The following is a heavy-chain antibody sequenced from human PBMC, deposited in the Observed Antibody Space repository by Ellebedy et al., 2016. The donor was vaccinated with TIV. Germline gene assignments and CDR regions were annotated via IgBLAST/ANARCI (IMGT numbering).Heavy chain of an antibody. D-gene: IGHD2-2*01. CDR1: GVSIRSSNW. CDR3: ARGAYCSSTSCYYYFDY. Sequence: SETLSLTXAVSGVSIRSSNWWSCVRQPPGKGLEWIGEIYHSGSTNYNPSLKSRVTISVDKSKNQFSLKLSSVTAADTAVYYCARGAYCSSTSCYYYFDYWGQGTLVTVSS. V-gene: IGHV4-4*02. CDR2: IYHSGST. J-gene: IGHJ4*02.